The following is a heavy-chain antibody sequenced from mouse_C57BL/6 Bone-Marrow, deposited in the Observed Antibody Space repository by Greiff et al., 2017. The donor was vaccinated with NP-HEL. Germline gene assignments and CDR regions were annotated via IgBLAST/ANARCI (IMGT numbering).Heavy chain of an antibody. Sequence: VQLQQPGAELVRPGSSVKLSCKASGYTFTSYWMHWVKQRPIQGLEWIGNIDPSDSETHYNQKFKDKATLTVDKSSSTAYMQLSSLTSEDSAVYYCARNSPYYYAMDYWGQGTSVTVSS. J-gene: IGHJ4*01. CDR1: GYTFTSYW. CDR3: ARNSPYYYAMDY. V-gene: IGHV1-52*01. CDR2: IDPSDSET.